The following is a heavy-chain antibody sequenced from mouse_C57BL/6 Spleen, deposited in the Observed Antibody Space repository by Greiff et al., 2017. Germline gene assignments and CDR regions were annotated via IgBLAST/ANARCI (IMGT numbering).Heavy chain of an antibody. CDR1: GYTFTSYW. CDR3: ARDDYDCYAMDY. Sequence: VQLQQSGTELVKPGASVKLSCKASGYTFTSYWMHWVKQRPGQGLEWIGNINPSNGGTNYNEKFKSKATLTVDKSSSTAYMQLSSLTSEDSAVYYCARDDYDCYAMDYWGQGTSVTVSS. J-gene: IGHJ4*01. D-gene: IGHD2-4*01. V-gene: IGHV1-53*01. CDR2: INPSNGGT.